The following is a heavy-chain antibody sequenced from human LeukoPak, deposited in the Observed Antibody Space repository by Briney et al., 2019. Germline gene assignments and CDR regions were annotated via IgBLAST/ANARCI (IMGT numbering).Heavy chain of an antibody. CDR2: ISSSGSTI. V-gene: IGHV3-48*03. J-gene: IGHJ4*02. Sequence: GGSLRLSCAASGFTFSRYEMNWVRQAPGKGLEWVSYISSSGSTIYYADSVKGRFTISRDNAKNSLYLQMNSLRAEDTAVYYCARASNLLYCSSTSCHFDYWGQGTLVTVSS. CDR1: GFTFSRYE. CDR3: ARASNLLYCSSTSCHFDY. D-gene: IGHD2-2*01.